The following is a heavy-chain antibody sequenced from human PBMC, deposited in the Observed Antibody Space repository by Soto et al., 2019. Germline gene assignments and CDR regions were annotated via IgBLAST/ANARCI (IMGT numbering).Heavy chain of an antibody. CDR1: GGSFSGYY. V-gene: IGHV4-34*01. D-gene: IGHD6-19*01. CDR2: INHSGST. CDR3: ARVHSSGSNYYYYGMDV. J-gene: IGHJ6*02. Sequence: SETLSLTCAVYGGSFSGYYWSWIRQPPGKGLEWIGEINHSGSTNYNPSLKSRVTISVDTSKNQFSLKLSDVTAADTAVYYCARVHSSGSNYYYYGMDVWGQGTTVTVSS.